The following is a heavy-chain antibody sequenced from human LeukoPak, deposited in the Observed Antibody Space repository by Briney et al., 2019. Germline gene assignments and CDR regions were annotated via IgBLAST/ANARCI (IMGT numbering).Heavy chain of an antibody. Sequence: PSETLSLTCTVSGGSISSYYWSWIRQPPGKGLEWIGYIYYSGSTNYNPSLKSRVTISVDTSKNQFSLKLSSVTAADTAVYYCAREHIAAADKGAFDIWGQGTMVTVSS. J-gene: IGHJ3*02. CDR1: GGSISSYY. V-gene: IGHV4-59*01. D-gene: IGHD6-13*01. CDR3: AREHIAAADKGAFDI. CDR2: IYYSGST.